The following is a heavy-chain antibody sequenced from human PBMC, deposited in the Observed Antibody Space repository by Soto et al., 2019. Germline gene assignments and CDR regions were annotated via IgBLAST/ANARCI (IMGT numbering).Heavy chain of an antibody. CDR2: IFPMFGTA. Sequence: QVQLVQSGAEVKKPGSSVKVSCKASGGTFSTYTINWVRQAPGQGLEWMGGIFPMFGTANYAQKFQGRGTITPDESTSTAYMELSSLRSEDTAVYYCARRYCISTSCHYYGMDVWGQGTTVTVSS. V-gene: IGHV1-69*05. CDR1: GGTFSTYT. D-gene: IGHD2-2*01. J-gene: IGHJ6*02. CDR3: ARRYCISTSCHYYGMDV.